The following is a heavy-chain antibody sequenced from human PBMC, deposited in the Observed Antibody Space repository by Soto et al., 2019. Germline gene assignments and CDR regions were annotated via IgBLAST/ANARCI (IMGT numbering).Heavy chain of an antibody. CDR3: SRVWGYAFDI. V-gene: IGHV4-59*01. D-gene: IGHD3-16*01. J-gene: IGHJ3*02. CDR2: IYYSGST. Sequence: PSETLSLTCTVSGGSISSYYWSWIRQPPGKGLEWIGYIYYSGSTNYNPSLKSRVTISVDTSKNQFSLKLSSVTAADTAVYYCSRVWGYAFDIWGQGTMVTVSS. CDR1: GGSISSYY.